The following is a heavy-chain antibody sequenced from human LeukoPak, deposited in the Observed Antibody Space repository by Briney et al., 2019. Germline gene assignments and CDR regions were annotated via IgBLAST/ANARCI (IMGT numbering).Heavy chain of an antibody. D-gene: IGHD3-10*01. CDR2: ISGSGGST. V-gene: IGHV3-23*01. Sequence: GGSLRLSCAASGFTFSSYAMSWVRQAPGKGLEWVSAISGSGGSTYYADSVKGRFTISRDNSKNTLYLQMNSLRAEDTAVYYCAKDTGRYYYASGSPPFDYWGQGTLVTVSS. J-gene: IGHJ4*02. CDR3: AKDTGRYYYASGSPPFDY. CDR1: GFTFSSYA.